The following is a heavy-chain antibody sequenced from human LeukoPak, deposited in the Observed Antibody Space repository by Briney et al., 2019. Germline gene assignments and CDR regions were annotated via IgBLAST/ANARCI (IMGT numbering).Heavy chain of an antibody. CDR1: GYTFTSYA. Sequence: ASVKVSCKASGYTFTSYAMNWVRQAPGQGLEWMGWINTNTGNPTYAQGFTGRFVFSLDTSVSTAYLQISSLKAEDTAVYYCARVPSGASLRYFDWLPYFDYWGQGTLVTVSS. CDR3: ARVPSGASLRYFDWLPYFDY. J-gene: IGHJ4*02. CDR2: INTNTGNP. V-gene: IGHV7-4-1*02. D-gene: IGHD3-9*01.